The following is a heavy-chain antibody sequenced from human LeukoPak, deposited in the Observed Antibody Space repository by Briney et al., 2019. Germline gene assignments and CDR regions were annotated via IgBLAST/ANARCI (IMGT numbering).Heavy chain of an antibody. D-gene: IGHD1-26*01. CDR3: ARSRSPLLLRS. V-gene: IGHV1-8*01. CDR2: MNPNSGNT. CDR1: GYTFTSYD. J-gene: IGHJ5*02. Sequence: ASVKLSCKASGYTFTSYDINWVRQATGQGLEWMGWMNPNSGNTGYAQKCQGRVTMTRNTSISTAYMELSSLRSEDTAVYYCARSRSPLLLRSWGQGTLVTVSS.